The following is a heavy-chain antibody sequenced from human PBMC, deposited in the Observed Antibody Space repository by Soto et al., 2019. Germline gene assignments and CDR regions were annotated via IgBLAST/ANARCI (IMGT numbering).Heavy chain of an antibody. D-gene: IGHD4-17*01. V-gene: IGHV4-31*03. Sequence: QVQLQESGPGLVKSSQTLSLTCTVSGGSISSGGYYWCWIRQHPGKGLEWIGYIYYSGSTYYNPSLKSRVTISVDTSKNQFSLKLNSVTAADTAVYDWARESPYGGAVDIWGQGTMVTVSS. CDR1: GGSISSGGYY. CDR2: IYYSGST. CDR3: ARESPYGGAVDI. J-gene: IGHJ3*02.